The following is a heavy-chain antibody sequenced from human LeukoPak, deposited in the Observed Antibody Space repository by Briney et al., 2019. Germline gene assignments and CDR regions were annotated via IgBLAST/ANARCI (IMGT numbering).Heavy chain of an antibody. CDR1: GYTFTSYD. CDR2: MNPNSGNT. D-gene: IGHD3-3*01. V-gene: IGHV1-8*01. Sequence: GASVKVSCKASGYTFTSYDINWVRQATGQGLEWMGWMNPNSGNTGYAQKFQGRVTMTRNTSISTAYMELSSLRSEDTAVYYCARGPPGGITIFGVVTTTYYYYYGMDVWGQGTTVTVSS. CDR3: ARGPPGGITIFGVVTTTYYYYYGMDV. J-gene: IGHJ6*02.